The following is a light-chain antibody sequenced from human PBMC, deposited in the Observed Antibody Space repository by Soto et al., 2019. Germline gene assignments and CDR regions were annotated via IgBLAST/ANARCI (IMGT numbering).Light chain of an antibody. Sequence: EIVLTQSPATLSLSPGERATLSCRASQSVSIYLAWYQQKPGQAPRLLIYDASNRATGIPARFSGSGSGTDFTLTISSLGPEDFAVYYCQQRVDWLTFGGGTRVEIK. V-gene: IGKV3-11*01. CDR2: DAS. CDR1: QSVSIY. J-gene: IGKJ4*01. CDR3: QQRVDWLT.